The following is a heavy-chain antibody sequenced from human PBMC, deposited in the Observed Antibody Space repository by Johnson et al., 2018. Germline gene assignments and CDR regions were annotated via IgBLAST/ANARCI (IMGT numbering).Heavy chain of an antibody. CDR2: INHSGST. D-gene: IGHD4-17*01. CDR3: ARVDGDYDYYYYMDV. CDR1: GGSFSGYY. J-gene: IGHJ6*03. V-gene: IGHV4-34*01. Sequence: QVQLQQWGAALLKPSETXSLTCAVYGGSFSGYYWSWIRQPPGKGLEWIGEINHSGSTNYNPSLKSRVTISVDPSKNQFSLKLSSVTAWATAVYYRARVDGDYDYYYYMDVWGKGTTVTVSS.